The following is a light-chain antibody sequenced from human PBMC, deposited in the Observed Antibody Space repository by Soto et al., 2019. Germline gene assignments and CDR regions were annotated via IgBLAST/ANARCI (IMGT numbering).Light chain of an antibody. J-gene: IGLJ2*01. CDR2: DVS. Sequence: QSVLTQPASVSGSPGQSITISCTGPSSDVGGYNYVSWYQQHPGKAPKLMIYDVSNRPSGVSNRFSGSKSGNTASLTISGLQAEDEADYYCSSYTSSSTPVFGGGTKLTVL. CDR1: SSDVGGYNY. CDR3: SSYTSSSTPV. V-gene: IGLV2-14*01.